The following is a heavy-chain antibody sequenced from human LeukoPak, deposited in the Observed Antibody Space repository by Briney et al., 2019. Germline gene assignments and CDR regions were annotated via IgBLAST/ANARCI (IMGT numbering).Heavy chain of an antibody. CDR1: GFTFSSYW. V-gene: IGHV3-74*01. Sequence: PGGSLRLSCAASGFTFSSYWIHWVRQAPGKGLVWVSRINSDGSSTSYADSVKGRFTISRDNAKNTLYLQMNSLRAEDTAVYYCARRGIAAAGDDYWGQGTLVTVSS. CDR3: ARRGIAAAGDDY. D-gene: IGHD6-13*01. J-gene: IGHJ4*02. CDR2: INSDGSST.